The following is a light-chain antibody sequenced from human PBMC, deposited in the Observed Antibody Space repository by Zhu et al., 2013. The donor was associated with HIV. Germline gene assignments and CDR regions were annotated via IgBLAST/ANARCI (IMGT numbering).Light chain of an antibody. J-gene: IGKJ4*01. CDR1: QSVLYSSDNKNY. Sequence: DIVLTQSPDSLAVSLGERATINCKSSQSVLYSSDNKNYLAWYQQKPGQPPKLLIYWASTRESGVPDRFSGSGSGTDFTLTISSLQAEDVAVYYCQQHYDTLVTFGGGTKVEIK. CDR2: WAS. V-gene: IGKV4-1*01. CDR3: QQHYDTLVT.